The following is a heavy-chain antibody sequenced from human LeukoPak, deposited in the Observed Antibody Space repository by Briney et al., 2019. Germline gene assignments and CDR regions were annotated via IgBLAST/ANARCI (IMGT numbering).Heavy chain of an antibody. CDR3: AREIGYSKSNDNWFDP. CDR2: IYYSGST. CDR1: GGSISSYY. V-gene: IGHV4-59*12. J-gene: IGHJ5*02. D-gene: IGHD4-11*01. Sequence: SETLSLTCTVSGGSISSYYWSWIRQPPGKGLEWIGYIYYSGSTNYNPSLKSRVTISVDTSKNQFSLKLRSVTAADTAVYYCAREIGYSKSNDNWFDPWGQGTLVTVSS.